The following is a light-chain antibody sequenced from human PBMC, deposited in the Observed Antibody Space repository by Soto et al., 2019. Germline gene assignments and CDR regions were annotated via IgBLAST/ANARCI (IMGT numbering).Light chain of an antibody. CDR1: QSVSNW. CDR3: QQYNSYST. CDR2: DAS. Sequence: DIQMTQSPTTLSASVGERVTITCRASQSVSNWLAWYQQKPGKAPKLLIYDASSLESGVPSRFSGSASGTEFTLTISSLQPDDFATYYCQQYNSYSTFGQGTKVDNK. V-gene: IGKV1-5*01. J-gene: IGKJ1*01.